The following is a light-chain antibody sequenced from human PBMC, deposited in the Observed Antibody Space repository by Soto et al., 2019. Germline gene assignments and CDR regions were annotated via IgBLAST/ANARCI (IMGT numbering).Light chain of an antibody. J-gene: IGLJ2*01. V-gene: IGLV1-40*01. CDR3: QSYDSSLSGVV. CDR2: TNI. Sequence: QSVLTQPPSVSGAPGHRVTISCTGSSSNIGAGYDVHWYQQLPGTAPKLLISTNINRPSGVPDRFSGSKSGTSASLAITGLQAEDEADYYCQSYDSSLSGVVFGGGTKVTVL. CDR1: SSNIGAGYD.